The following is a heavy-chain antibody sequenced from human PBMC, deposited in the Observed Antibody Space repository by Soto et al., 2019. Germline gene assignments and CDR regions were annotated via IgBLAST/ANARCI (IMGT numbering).Heavy chain of an antibody. CDR1: GGSLSSYY. J-gene: IGHJ5*02. CDR3: GSVRPSGYVLS. Sequence: PSATLSLTCPVSGGSLSSYYWTLLRQSPGKGLEWIGYVYFSGNANYNPSLKSRVTISIDTSKNQFSLSLASVTAADMAFYYCGSVRPSGYVLSWGQGTLVTVSS. D-gene: IGHD6-25*01. CDR2: VYFSGNA. V-gene: IGHV4-59*01.